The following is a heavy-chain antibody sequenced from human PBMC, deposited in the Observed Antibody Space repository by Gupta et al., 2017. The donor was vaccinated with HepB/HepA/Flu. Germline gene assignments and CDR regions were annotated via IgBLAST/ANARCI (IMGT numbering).Heavy chain of an antibody. CDR2: INPNSGGT. CDR3: ARSNYGYYYMDV. V-gene: IGHV1-2*02. Sequence: GWINPNSGGTNYAQKFQGRVTMTRDTSISTAYMELSRLRSDDTAVYYCARSNYGYYYMDVWGKGTTVTVSS. J-gene: IGHJ6*03.